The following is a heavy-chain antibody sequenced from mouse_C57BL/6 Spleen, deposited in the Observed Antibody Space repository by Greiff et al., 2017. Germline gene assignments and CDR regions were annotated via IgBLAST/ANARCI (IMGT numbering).Heavy chain of an antibody. Sequence: VQLQQPGAELVRPGSSVKLSCKASGYTFTSYWMHWVKQRPIQGLEWIGNIDPSDSATHYNQKVKDKATLTVDKSTSTAYMQLSSLTSEDSAVYYCARGITTVVYFDCWGQGTTLTVSS. CDR3: ARGITTVVYFDC. CDR2: IDPSDSAT. V-gene: IGHV1-52*01. CDR1: GYTFTSYW. J-gene: IGHJ2*01. D-gene: IGHD1-1*01.